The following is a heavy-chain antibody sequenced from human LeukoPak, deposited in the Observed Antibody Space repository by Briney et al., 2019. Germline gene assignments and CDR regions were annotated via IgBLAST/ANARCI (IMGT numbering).Heavy chain of an antibody. CDR3: ARQPPWGGYGGDFPGY. CDR1: GDSISSSSYY. Sequence: SETLSLTCSVSGDSISSSSYYWGWIRQPPGKGLEWIGTIYYSGRTYYNPSLKGRVTISVDTSKNQFSLKLSSVTAADTAVYHCARQPPWGGYGGDFPGYWGQGTLVTVSS. D-gene: IGHD4-23*01. J-gene: IGHJ4*02. V-gene: IGHV4-39*01. CDR2: IYYSGRT.